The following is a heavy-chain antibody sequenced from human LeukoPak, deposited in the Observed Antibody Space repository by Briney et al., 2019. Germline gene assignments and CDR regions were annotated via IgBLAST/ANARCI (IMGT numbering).Heavy chain of an antibody. CDR1: GYTFTSYD. CDR3: AMRPYNWNDDGNIDY. CDR2: MNPNSGNT. V-gene: IGHV1-8*01. D-gene: IGHD1-20*01. Sequence: ASVKVSCKASGYTFTSYDINWVRQATGQGVEWMGWMNPNSGNTGYAQKFQGRVTMTRNTSITPAYMELSSLRSADTAVYYCAMRPYNWNDDGNIDYWGQGTLVTVSS. J-gene: IGHJ4*02.